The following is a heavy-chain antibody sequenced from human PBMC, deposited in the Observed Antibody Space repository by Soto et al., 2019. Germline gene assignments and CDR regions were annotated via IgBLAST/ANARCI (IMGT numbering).Heavy chain of an antibody. Sequence: EVQLVESGGGLVKPGGSLRLSCAASGFTFSNAWMNWVRQAPGKGLEWVGRIKSKTDGGTTDYAAPVKGRFTISRDDSKNTLYLQMNSLKTEHTAVYYCTTDGTYYDILTGYYRTDAFDIWGQGTMVTVSS. J-gene: IGHJ3*02. V-gene: IGHV3-15*07. CDR2: IKSKTDGGTT. D-gene: IGHD3-9*01. CDR3: TTDGTYYDILTGYYRTDAFDI. CDR1: GFTFSNAW.